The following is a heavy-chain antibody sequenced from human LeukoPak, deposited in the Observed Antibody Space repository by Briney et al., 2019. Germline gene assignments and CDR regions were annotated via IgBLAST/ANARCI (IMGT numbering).Heavy chain of an antibody. Sequence: ASVKVSCKASGYTFTGYGISWVRQAPGQGLEWMGWISAYNGNTNYAQKLQGRVTMTTDTSTSTAYMELRSLRSDDTAVYYCAITFGGVIVNSYFDYWGQGTLVTVSS. J-gene: IGHJ4*02. V-gene: IGHV1-18*01. CDR1: GYTFTGYG. CDR2: ISAYNGNT. CDR3: AITFGGVIVNSYFDY. D-gene: IGHD3-16*02.